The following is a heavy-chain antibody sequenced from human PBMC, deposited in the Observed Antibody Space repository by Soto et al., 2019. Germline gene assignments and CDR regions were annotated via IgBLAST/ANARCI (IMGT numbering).Heavy chain of an antibody. Sequence: GGSLRLSCAASGFTVSSNYMSWVRQAPGKGLEWVSVIYSGGSTYYADSVKGRFTISRHNSKNTLYLQMNSLRAEDTAVYYCASRDDGGGGGVYYYYGMDVWGQGTTVTVSS. V-gene: IGHV3-66*01. CDR1: GFTVSSNY. D-gene: IGHD3-16*01. CDR2: IYSGGST. J-gene: IGHJ6*02. CDR3: ASRDDGGGGGVYYYYGMDV.